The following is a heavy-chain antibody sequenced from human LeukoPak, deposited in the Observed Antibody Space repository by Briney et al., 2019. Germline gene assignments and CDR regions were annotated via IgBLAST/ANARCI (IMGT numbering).Heavy chain of an antibody. V-gene: IGHV3-23*01. D-gene: IGHD1-26*01. J-gene: IGHJ4*02. CDR1: GFTLSSYA. Sequence: PGGSLRLSRAASGFTLSSYATSWVRQAPGKGLEWVSAISGSGGSTYYADSVKGRFTISRDNSKNTLYLQMNSLRAEDTAVYYCAKGRSGSYSRFDYWGQGTLVSVSS. CDR3: AKGRSGSYSRFDY. CDR2: ISGSGGST.